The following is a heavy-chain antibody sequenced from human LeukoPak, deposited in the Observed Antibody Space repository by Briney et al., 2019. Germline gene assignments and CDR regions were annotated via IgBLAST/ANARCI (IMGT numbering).Heavy chain of an antibody. CDR3: AKGPIRGVVAAVAH. Sequence: PGGSLRLSCAASGFTFSSYGMHWVRQAPGKGLEWVAVISYDGNSKYYEDSVKGRFTISRDNSKNTLYLQMNSLRDEDTAVYYCAKGPIRGVVAAVAHWGQGTLVTVSS. CDR2: ISYDGNSK. CDR1: GFTFSSYG. D-gene: IGHD6-13*01. V-gene: IGHV3-30*18. J-gene: IGHJ4*02.